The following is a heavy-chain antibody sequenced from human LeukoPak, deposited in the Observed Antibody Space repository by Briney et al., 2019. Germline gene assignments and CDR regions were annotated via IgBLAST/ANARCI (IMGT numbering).Heavy chain of an antibody. Sequence: GGSPRLSCAASGFTFSSYGINWIRQAPGKGLEWVSYISSGSSTIFYADSVKGRFTISRDNTKNSLYLQMNSLRAEDTAVYYCARGGYDYNALFDHWGQGTLVTVSS. CDR2: ISSGSSTI. D-gene: IGHD5-12*01. CDR1: GFTFSSYG. J-gene: IGHJ4*02. CDR3: ARGGYDYNALFDH. V-gene: IGHV3-48*01.